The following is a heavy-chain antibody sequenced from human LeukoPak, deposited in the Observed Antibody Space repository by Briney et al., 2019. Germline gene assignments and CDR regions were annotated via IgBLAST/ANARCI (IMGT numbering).Heavy chain of an antibody. CDR3: ARRLDSGSWYVAFDI. CDR2: IKQDGSEK. D-gene: IGHD6-13*01. J-gene: IGHJ3*02. Sequence: GGSLRLSCAASGFTFSSYWMSWVRQAPGKGLEWVANIKQDGSEKYYVDSVKGRFTISRDNAKNSLYLQMNSLRAEDTAVYYCARRLDSGSWYVAFDIWGQGTMVTVSS. CDR1: GFTFSSYW. V-gene: IGHV3-7*01.